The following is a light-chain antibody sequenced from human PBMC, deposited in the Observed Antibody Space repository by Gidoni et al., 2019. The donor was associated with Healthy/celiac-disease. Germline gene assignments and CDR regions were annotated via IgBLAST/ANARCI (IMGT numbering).Light chain of an antibody. CDR1: SSNIGSNY. Sequence: QSVLPQPPSASGTPCQRVTISCSGSSSNIGSNYVYWYQQLPGTAPKLLIYRNNQRPSGVPDRFSGSKSGTSASLAISGLRSEDEADYYCAAWDDSLSGVFGGGTKLTVL. J-gene: IGLJ3*02. CDR3: AAWDDSLSGV. CDR2: RNN. V-gene: IGLV1-47*01.